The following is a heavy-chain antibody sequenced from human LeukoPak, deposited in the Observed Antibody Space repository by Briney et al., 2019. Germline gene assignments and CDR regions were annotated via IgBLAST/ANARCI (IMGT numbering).Heavy chain of an antibody. Sequence: GASVKVSCKASGYTFTGYYMHWVRQAPGQGLEWMGWINPNSGGTNYAQKFQGRVTMTRDTSISTAYMELSRLRSDDTAVYYCARVGVGSWKYNWFDPWGQGTLVTVSS. CDR2: INPNSGGT. V-gene: IGHV1-2*02. CDR1: GYTFTGYY. CDR3: ARVGVGSWKYNWFDP. J-gene: IGHJ5*02. D-gene: IGHD6-13*01.